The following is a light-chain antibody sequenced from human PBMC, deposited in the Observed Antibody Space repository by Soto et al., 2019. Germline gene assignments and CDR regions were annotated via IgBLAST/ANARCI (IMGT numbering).Light chain of an antibody. V-gene: IGKV1-5*03. CDR1: QSISSW. J-gene: IGKJ1*01. Sequence: DIPMTQSPSTLSASVGDRVTITCRASQSISSWLAWYQQKPGKAPNLLIYKASSLESGVPSRFSGSGSGTEFTLTISSLQPDDFATYYCQQYNSYSRWTFGQGTKVEIK. CDR2: KAS. CDR3: QQYNSYSRWT.